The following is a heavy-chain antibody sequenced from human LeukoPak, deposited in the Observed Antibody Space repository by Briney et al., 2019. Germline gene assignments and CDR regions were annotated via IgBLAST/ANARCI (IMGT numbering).Heavy chain of an antibody. CDR3: AKSDPYGDSLIEI. V-gene: IGHV3-48*03. J-gene: IGHJ4*02. D-gene: IGHD4-17*01. Sequence: GGSLRLSCAASGFTFSGYAMNWVRQAPGKGLEWLSHISSTGGTIYYADSVKGRLTVSRDNPKNSPYLQMNSLRAEDTAVYYCAKSDPYGDSLIEIWGQGALVTVSS. CDR2: ISSTGGTI. CDR1: GFTFSGYA.